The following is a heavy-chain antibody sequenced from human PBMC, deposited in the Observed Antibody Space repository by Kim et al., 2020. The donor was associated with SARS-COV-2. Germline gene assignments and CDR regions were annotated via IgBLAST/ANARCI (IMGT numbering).Heavy chain of an antibody. Sequence: GGSLRLSCAASGFTFSNAWMSWVRQAPGKGLEWVGRIKSKTDGGTTDYAAPVKGRFTISRDDSKNTLYLQMNSLKTEDTAVYYCTTADGSGSYPYYYYGMDVWGQGTTVTVSS. V-gene: IGHV3-15*01. CDR2: IKSKTDGGTT. D-gene: IGHD3-10*01. CDR1: GFTFSNAW. CDR3: TTADGSGSYPYYYYGMDV. J-gene: IGHJ6*02.